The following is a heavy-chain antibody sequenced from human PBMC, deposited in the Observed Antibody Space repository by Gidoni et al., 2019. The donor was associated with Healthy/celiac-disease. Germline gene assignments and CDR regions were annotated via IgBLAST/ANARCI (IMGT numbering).Heavy chain of an antibody. V-gene: IGHV1-69*01. J-gene: IGHJ5*02. CDR1: GGTFRRFA. Sequence: VQLVQSGAEVRKPGSSVTVSCQASGGTFRRFASSWVRKAAGQWLEWMGGIIPIFRTENYEQKLQGRGTITADETTSKAYMELSSMRSEDTTVYYCARGCLFGELLPRYNWFDPWGHGTLVTVSS. CDR3: ARGCLFGELLPRYNWFDP. D-gene: IGHD3-10*01. CDR2: IIPIFRTE.